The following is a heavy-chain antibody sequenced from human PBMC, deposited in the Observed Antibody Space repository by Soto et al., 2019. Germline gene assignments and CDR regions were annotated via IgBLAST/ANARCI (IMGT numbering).Heavy chain of an antibody. CDR3: AGMSFTGFGELIGNFYFHGMDV. V-gene: IGHV4-59*03. J-gene: IGHJ6*02. D-gene: IGHD3-3*01. CDR2: IYNTGSA. CDR1: CGSIISYY. Sequence: PSETLSLTCNVSCGSIISYYWTWIRQPPGKGLEYIGYIYNTGSANYNPSLKSRVSISLDTSKNQFSLNLRSVTAADTAVYYCAGMSFTGFGELIGNFYFHGMDVWGQGTTVTVSS.